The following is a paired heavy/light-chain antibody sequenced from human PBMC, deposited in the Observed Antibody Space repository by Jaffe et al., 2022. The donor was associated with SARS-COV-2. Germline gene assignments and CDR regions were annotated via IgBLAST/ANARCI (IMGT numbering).Light chain of an antibody. CDR1: SSNIGADYD. Sequence: QSVLTQPPSVSGAPGQRVTISCTGRSSNIGADYDVHWYQQVPGTAPKLLIYANSNRPSGVPDRFSGSRSGTSASLAISGLQAEDEADYYCQSYDRSLSGSVFGGGTKLTVL. J-gene: IGLJ2*01. CDR2: ANS. V-gene: IGLV1-40*01. CDR3: QSYDRSLSGSV.
Heavy chain of an antibody. CDR1: GFTFNKAW. CDR2: IKSKSDGGAT. J-gene: IGHJ5*02. CDR3: TQGRVGAKDWFDP. D-gene: IGHD1-26*01. Sequence: EAQLVESGGDLVKPGGSLRLSCAASGFTFNKAWMSWVRQAPGKGLEWVGRIKSKSDGGATDYAAPVKGRFTISRDDSKETLFLQMNTLTVEDTAVYYCTQGRVGAKDWFDPWGQGTLVTVSS. V-gene: IGHV3-15*01.